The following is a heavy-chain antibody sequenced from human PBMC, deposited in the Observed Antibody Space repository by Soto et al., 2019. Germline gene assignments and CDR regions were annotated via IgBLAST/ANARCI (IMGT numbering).Heavy chain of an antibody. CDR3: ARAGGITTIVGIISWFDP. J-gene: IGHJ5*02. D-gene: IGHD3-22*01. CDR1: GYTFTGYH. CDR2: INPNSGGT. V-gene: IGHV1-2*02. Sequence: ASVKVSCKASGYTFTGYHMHWVRQAPGQGLEWMGWINPNSGGTNYAQKFQGRVTITADESTSTAYMELSSLRSEDTAVYYCARAGGITTIVGIISWFDPWGQGTLVTVSS.